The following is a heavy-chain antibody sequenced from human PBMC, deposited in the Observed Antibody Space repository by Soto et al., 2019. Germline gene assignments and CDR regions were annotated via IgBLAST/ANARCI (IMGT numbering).Heavy chain of an antibody. CDR3: ARVFVATIYYYMDV. CDR2: ISSSSSYI. D-gene: IGHD5-12*01. CDR1: GFTFSSYS. J-gene: IGHJ6*03. Sequence: SLRLSCAASGFTFSSYSMNWVRQAPGKGLEWVSSISSSSSYIYYADSVKGRFTISRDNAKNSLYLQMNSLRAEDTAVYYCARVFVATIYYYMDVWGKGTTVTVSS. V-gene: IGHV3-21*01.